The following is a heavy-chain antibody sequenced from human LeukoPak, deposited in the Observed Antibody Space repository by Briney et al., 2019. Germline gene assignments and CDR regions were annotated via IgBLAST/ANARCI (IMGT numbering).Heavy chain of an antibody. CDR3: ARDPDYYDSSGYYDWFDP. CDR2: YNGNT. Sequence: YNGNTNYAQKLQGRVTMTTDTSTSTAYMELSSLRSEDTAVYYCARDPDYYDSSGYYDWFDPWGQGTLVTVSS. J-gene: IGHJ5*02. D-gene: IGHD3-22*01. V-gene: IGHV1-18*01.